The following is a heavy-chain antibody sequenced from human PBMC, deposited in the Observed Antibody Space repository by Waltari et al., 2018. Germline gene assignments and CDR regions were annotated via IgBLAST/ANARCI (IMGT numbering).Heavy chain of an antibody. J-gene: IGHJ4*02. Sequence: QLQLQESGPGLVKPSETLSLTCTVSGGSISSSSYYWGWIRQPPGKGLEWIGIIYYSGRTYYTPSRKSRVTISGDTSKNQCSLKWSSVTAADTAVYYCASTYLDSSGYYYFDYWGQGTLVTVSS. CDR2: IYYSGRT. CDR3: ASTYLDSSGYYYFDY. CDR1: GGSISSSSYY. D-gene: IGHD3-22*01. V-gene: IGHV4-39*07.